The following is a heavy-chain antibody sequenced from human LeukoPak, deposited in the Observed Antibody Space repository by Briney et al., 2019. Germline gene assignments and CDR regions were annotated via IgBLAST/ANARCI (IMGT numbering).Heavy chain of an antibody. V-gene: IGHV3-23*01. CDR1: GFTFSSYA. CDR2: ISGSGGST. Sequence: GGSLRLSCAASGFTFSSYAMSWVRQAPGKGLEWVSAISGSGGSTYYADSVKGRFTISRDNSKNTLYLQMNSLRAEDTAVYYCAKNYIGFLEWLLDYFDYWGQGTLVTVSS. D-gene: IGHD3-3*01. CDR3: AKNYIGFLEWLLDYFDY. J-gene: IGHJ4*02.